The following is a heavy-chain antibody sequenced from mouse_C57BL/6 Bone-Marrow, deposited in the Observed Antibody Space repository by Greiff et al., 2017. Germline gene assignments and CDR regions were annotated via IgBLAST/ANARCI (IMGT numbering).Heavy chain of an antibody. Sequence: EVMLVESGGGLVQPGGSLKLSCAASGFTFSDYYMYWVRQTPEKRLEWVAYISNGGGSTYYPDTVKGRFTISRDNAKNTLYLQMSRLKSEDTAMYYCARAAYYSNYVWYFDVWGTGNTVTVSS. CDR3: ARAAYYSNYVWYFDV. V-gene: IGHV5-12*01. CDR2: ISNGGGST. CDR1: GFTFSDYY. D-gene: IGHD2-5*01. J-gene: IGHJ1*03.